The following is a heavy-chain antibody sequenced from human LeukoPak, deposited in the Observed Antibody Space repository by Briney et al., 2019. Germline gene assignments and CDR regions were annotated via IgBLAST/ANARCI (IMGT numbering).Heavy chain of an antibody. J-gene: IGHJ4*02. Sequence: GGSLRLSCAVSGFTFSSYGMTWVRQAPGKGLEWVSTISGNGDDTYYADSVEGHFTISRDNSENTLYLQMNSLRAEDTAIYFCAKDDAPARWLRSPQLLDHWGQGTLVTVSS. CDR3: AKDDAPARWLRSPQLLDH. V-gene: IGHV3-23*01. CDR1: GFTFSSYG. D-gene: IGHD5-12*01. CDR2: ISGNGDDT.